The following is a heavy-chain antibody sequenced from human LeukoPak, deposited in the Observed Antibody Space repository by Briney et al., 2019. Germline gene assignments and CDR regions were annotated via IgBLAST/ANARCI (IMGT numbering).Heavy chain of an antibody. J-gene: IGHJ4*02. D-gene: IGHD3-22*01. CDR2: INPNSGGT. V-gene: IGHV1-2*06. CDR1: GYTFTGYY. Sequence: ASVKVSCKASGYTFTGYYMHWVRQAPRQGLEWMGRINPNSGGTNYAQKFQGRVTMTRDTSISTAHMELSRPRSDDTAVYYCARGVYYDSSGYDYWGQGTLVTVSS. CDR3: ARGVYYDSSGYDY.